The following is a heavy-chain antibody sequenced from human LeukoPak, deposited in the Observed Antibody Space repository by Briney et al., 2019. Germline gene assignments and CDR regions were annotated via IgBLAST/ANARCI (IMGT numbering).Heavy chain of an antibody. D-gene: IGHD6-13*01. Sequence: SETLSLTCTVSGGSISSYYWSWIRQPPGKGLEWTGYIYYSGSTNYNPSLKSRVTISVDTSKNQFSLKLSSVTAADTAVYYCARNAAADYWGQGTLVTVSS. V-gene: IGHV4-59*01. CDR2: IYYSGST. J-gene: IGHJ4*02. CDR1: GGSISSYY. CDR3: ARNAAADY.